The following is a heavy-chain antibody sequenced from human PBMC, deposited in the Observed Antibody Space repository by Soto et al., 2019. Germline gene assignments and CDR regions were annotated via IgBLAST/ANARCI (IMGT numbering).Heavy chain of an antibody. V-gene: IGHV3-23*01. CDR1: GFTFTTSA. J-gene: IGHJ4*02. Sequence: EVQLLESGGGLVQPGGSLRLSCAASGFTFTTSAMSWVRQAPGKGLEWVSGMSATGRTTYYPDSVRGRFTISRDTSKNPLFLEMNSLRAEDTAIYYCAKWGAKDSVPVTRDLGYWGQGILVTVSS. D-gene: IGHD3-16*01. CDR3: AKWGAKDSVPVTRDLGY. CDR2: MSATGRTT.